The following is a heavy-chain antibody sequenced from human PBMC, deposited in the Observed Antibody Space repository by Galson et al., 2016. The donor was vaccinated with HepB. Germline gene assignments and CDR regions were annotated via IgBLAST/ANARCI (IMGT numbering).Heavy chain of an antibody. D-gene: IGHD2-15*01. Sequence: SVKVSCKASGYTFTTSAISWVRQAPGQGLEWMGWISVYSGKTNSPPKLQGRVTMTTDTSTSTAYMELRSLRSDDTAVYYCARDRGGSYYFDYWGQGTLVTVSS. CDR3: ARDRGGSYYFDY. J-gene: IGHJ4*02. CDR2: ISVYSGKT. CDR1: GYTFTTSA. V-gene: IGHV1-18*01.